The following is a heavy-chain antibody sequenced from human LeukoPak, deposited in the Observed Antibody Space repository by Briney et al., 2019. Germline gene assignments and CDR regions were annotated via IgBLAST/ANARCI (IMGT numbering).Heavy chain of an antibody. CDR1: GFTFSNYG. Sequence: GGSLRLSCVGSGFTFSNYGMHWVRQAPGKGLEWVAFISYDGSNKKYADSLKGRFTISRDIARNTLSLQMNNLRAEDTAVYYCAKDKSWKLHLFDYWGQGALVTVSS. CDR2: ISYDGSNK. J-gene: IGHJ4*02. CDR3: AKDKSWKLHLFDY. V-gene: IGHV3-30*18. D-gene: IGHD1-1*01.